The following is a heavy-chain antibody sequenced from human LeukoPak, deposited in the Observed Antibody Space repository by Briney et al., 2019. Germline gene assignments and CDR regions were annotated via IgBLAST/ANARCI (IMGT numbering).Heavy chain of an antibody. CDR3: ARAVTTSYYYYYYYMDV. D-gene: IGHD4-17*01. Sequence: ASVKVSCKASGYTFTSYDINRVRQATGQGLEWMGWMNPNSGNTGYAQKFQGRVTITRNTSISTAYMELSSLRSEDTAVYYCARAVTTSYYYYYYYMDVWGKGTTVTVSS. CDR1: GYTFTSYD. V-gene: IGHV1-8*03. CDR2: MNPNSGNT. J-gene: IGHJ6*03.